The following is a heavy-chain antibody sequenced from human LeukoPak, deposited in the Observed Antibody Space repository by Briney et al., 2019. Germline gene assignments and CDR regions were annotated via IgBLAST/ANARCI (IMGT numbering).Heavy chain of an antibody. J-gene: IGHJ3*02. D-gene: IGHD3-22*01. CDR1: GGSFTFTSHA. Sequence: ASVKVSCKASGGSFTFTSHAISWVRQAPGQGLEWMGGLIPIYGSANYAQKFQGRLTITSDESTRTVYMELSSLRPEDSAVHYCAGFFYDNSGDVFDIWGQGTMVTVSS. CDR2: LIPIYGSA. V-gene: IGHV1-69*13. CDR3: AGFFYDNSGDVFDI.